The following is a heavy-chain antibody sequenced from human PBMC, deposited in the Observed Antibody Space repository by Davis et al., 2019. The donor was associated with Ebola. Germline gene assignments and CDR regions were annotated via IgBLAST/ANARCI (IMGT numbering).Heavy chain of an antibody. D-gene: IGHD3-22*01. Sequence: SVKVSCKASGGIFSSYAISWVRQAPGQGLEWMGGIIPIFGTANYSQKFQGRVTITADESTDTAYMELNSLRSEDTAVYYYAVEDRKYYYDSRDAFDIRGQGTMVTVSS. CDR2: IIPIFGTA. CDR1: GGIFSSYA. V-gene: IGHV1-69*13. J-gene: IGHJ3*02. CDR3: AVEDRKYYYDSRDAFDI.